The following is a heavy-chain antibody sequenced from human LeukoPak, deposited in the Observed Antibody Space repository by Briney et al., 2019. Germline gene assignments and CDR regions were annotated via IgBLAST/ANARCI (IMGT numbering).Heavy chain of an antibody. Sequence: GGSLRLSCAASGFTFSSYWMSWVRQAPGKGLEWVANIKKDGSEKYYVDSVKGRFTISRDNAKKSLYLQMNSLRAEDTAVYYCAKGARSSSGYTTDWGQGILVTVSS. V-gene: IGHV3-7*01. CDR1: GFTFSSYW. D-gene: IGHD3-22*01. CDR3: AKGARSSSGYTTD. J-gene: IGHJ4*02. CDR2: IKKDGSEK.